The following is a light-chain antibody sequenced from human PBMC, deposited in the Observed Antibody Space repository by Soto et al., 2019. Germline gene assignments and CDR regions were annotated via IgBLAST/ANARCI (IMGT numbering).Light chain of an antibody. CDR1: QSISTY. V-gene: IGKV1-39*01. J-gene: IGKJ5*01. Sequence: DIQMTQSPSSLSASVGNRVTITCRASQSISTYLNWYQKRPGKAPNLLIYGASRLQSGVPSRFSGSGGGTDFTLSISSVQPEDFETYFCQQSYMDPITLGQGTRLEIK. CDR3: QQSYMDPIT. CDR2: GAS.